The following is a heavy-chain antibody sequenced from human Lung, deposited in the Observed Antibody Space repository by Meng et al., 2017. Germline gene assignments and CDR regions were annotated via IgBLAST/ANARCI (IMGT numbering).Heavy chain of an antibody. J-gene: IGHJ4*02. CDR1: GYTFTSYD. D-gene: IGHD3-3*01. CDR2: MNPNRGNI. Sequence: QVQLVQSGAEVKKPGASVKVSCKASGYTFTSYDINWVRQATGQGLEWMGWMNPNRGNIGYAQKFQGRVTMTMNTSISTAYMELSSLRSEDTAVYYCARAIFALANSDYWGQGTLVTVSS. V-gene: IGHV1-8*01. CDR3: ARAIFALANSDY.